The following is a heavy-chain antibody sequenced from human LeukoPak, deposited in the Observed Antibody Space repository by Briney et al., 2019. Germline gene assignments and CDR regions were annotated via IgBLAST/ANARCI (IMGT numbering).Heavy chain of an antibody. CDR1: EFAFSVYE. CDR2: IGSSGTNR. J-gene: IGHJ4*02. D-gene: IGHD6-19*01. Sequence: GGSLRLSCAASEFAFSVYEMYWVRQAPGKGLEWVSNIGSSGTNRYYADSVKGRFSISRDNAKSSLYLQMNSLRVEDTAVYYCALLAVASDFDYWGQGALVTVSS. V-gene: IGHV3-48*03. CDR3: ALLAVASDFDY.